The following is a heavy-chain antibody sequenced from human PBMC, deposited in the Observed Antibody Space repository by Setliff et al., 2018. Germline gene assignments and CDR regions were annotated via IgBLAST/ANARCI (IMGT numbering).Heavy chain of an antibody. CDR3: ARAHRYFSDTSGYFYDQGRSAFDV. CDR2: ITWNSGAI. Sequence: GGSLRLSCAASGFTFDDYAMHWVRQAPGKGLEWVSGITWNSGAIAYADSVKGRFSISRDKAHHSLFLQMNSLRAEDTAVYYCARAHRYFSDTSGYFYDQGRSAFDVWGQGTMVTVSS. D-gene: IGHD3-22*01. V-gene: IGHV3-9*01. CDR1: GFTFDDYA. J-gene: IGHJ3*01.